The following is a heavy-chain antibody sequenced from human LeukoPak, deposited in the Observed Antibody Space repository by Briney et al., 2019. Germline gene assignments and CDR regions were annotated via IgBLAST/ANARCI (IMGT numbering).Heavy chain of an antibody. CDR3: ARGGPTVTSYSSWDS. J-gene: IGHJ4*02. D-gene: IGHD4-17*01. Sequence: KPSETLSLTCTVSGGSISSYYWTWIRQPPGKGLEWLAHIYYSGSTNYNPSLESRVTISVDTSKNQFSLKLTSVTTADTAVYYCARGGPTVTSYSSWDSWGQGTLVTVSS. CDR1: GGSISSYY. V-gene: IGHV4-59*01. CDR2: IYYSGST.